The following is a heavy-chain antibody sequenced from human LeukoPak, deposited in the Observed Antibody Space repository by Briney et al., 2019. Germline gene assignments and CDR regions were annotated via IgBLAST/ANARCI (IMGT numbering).Heavy chain of an antibody. Sequence: GGSLRLSCAASGFTFSSYSMNWVRQAPGKGLEWVSYISSSSSSIYYADSVKGRFTISRDNAKNSVYLQMNSLRDEDTAVYYCARSRCSGGSCYAWGAAFDIWGQGTMVTVSS. CDR1: GFTFSSYS. CDR3: ARSRCSGGSCYAWGAAFDI. V-gene: IGHV3-48*02. J-gene: IGHJ3*02. CDR2: ISSSSSSI. D-gene: IGHD2-15*01.